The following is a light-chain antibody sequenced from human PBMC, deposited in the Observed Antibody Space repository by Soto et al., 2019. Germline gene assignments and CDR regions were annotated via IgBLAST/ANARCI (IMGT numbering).Light chain of an antibody. CDR2: AAS. J-gene: IGKJ5*01. Sequence: EVVMTQSPGNLSVSPGERVTLSCRASQNSGNSLAWYQHKPGQAPRLLIYAASTRATGIPARFSGSGSGTEFTLTISSLQSEDFAVYYCQQYGNYITFGQGTRLEIK. CDR3: QQYGNYIT. CDR1: QNSGNS. V-gene: IGKV3-15*01.